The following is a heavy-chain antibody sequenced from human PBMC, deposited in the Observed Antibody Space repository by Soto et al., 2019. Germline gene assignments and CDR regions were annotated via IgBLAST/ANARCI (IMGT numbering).Heavy chain of an antibody. CDR3: ETEQPIAVGRPGQYNYGMDV. CDR2: TYYRTKYYN. CDR1: VDSVSSNSAA. J-gene: IGHJ6*02. Sequence: PSQTLSLTCAISVDSVSSNSAAWNWIRQSPSRGLEWLGRTYYRTKYYNDYAVSVKSRITINTDTAKNQITQQLKSLTPEDAAEYYCETEQPIAVGRPGQYNYGMDVWGQGTTVTVSS. D-gene: IGHD6-19*01. V-gene: IGHV6-1*01.